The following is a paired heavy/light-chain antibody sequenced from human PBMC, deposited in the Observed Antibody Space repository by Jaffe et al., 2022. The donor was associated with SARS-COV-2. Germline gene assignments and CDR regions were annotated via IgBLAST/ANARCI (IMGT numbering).Light chain of an antibody. Sequence: QTVVTQEPSFSVSPGGTVTLTCGLSSGSVSTSYYPSWYQQTPGQPPRTLIYNTNTHSPGVPIRFSGSILGGKAALTITGAQAEDESDYYCVLYVAGGIWVFGGGTKLTVL. CDR2: NTN. CDR3: VLYVAGGIWV. V-gene: IGLV8-61*01. CDR1: SGSVSTSYY. J-gene: IGLJ3*02.
Heavy chain of an antibody. Sequence: EVQLVESGGGIVQPGGSLRLSCAVSGFTISNSWMHWVRQVPGKGLLWVSHINSDGSSKTYADFVKGRLTISRDNAKNTLYLQMNSLRAEDTAVYYCATDLSYGMDLWGQGTTVTVS. CDR3: ATDLSYGMDL. J-gene: IGHJ6*02. CDR1: GFTISNSW. CDR2: INSDGSSK. V-gene: IGHV3-74*01.